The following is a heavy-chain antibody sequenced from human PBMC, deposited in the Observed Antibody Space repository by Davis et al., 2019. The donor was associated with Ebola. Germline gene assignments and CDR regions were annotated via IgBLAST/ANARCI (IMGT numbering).Heavy chain of an antibody. CDR3: AKDTSNVWFDV. CDR1: GFVFSSYV. Sequence: SLKISCTASGFVFSSYVMSWVRLAPGKGLEWVSTLGLSADTYYADSVKGGFTISRDNSKNTLHLQMNSLRVEDTAIYYCAKDTSNVWFDVWGQGTMVTVSS. V-gene: IGHV3-23*01. D-gene: IGHD6-19*01. CDR2: LGLSADT. J-gene: IGHJ3*01.